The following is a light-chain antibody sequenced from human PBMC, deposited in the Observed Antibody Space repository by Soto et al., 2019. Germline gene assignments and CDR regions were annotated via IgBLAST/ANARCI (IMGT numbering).Light chain of an antibody. CDR3: QQYNSYSPT. V-gene: IGKV1-5*03. CDR1: QSISSW. CDR2: KAS. J-gene: IGKJ1*01. Sequence: DIQMTQSPSTLSASVGDRVTITCRASQSISSWLAWYQQKPGKAPKLLIYKASSLESGVPSRFSGSGSGTEFTLTISSLPHDDFATYYCQQYNSYSPTFGQGTKVEIK.